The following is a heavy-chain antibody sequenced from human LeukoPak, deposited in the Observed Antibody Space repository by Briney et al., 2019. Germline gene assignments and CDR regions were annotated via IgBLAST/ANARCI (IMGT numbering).Heavy chain of an antibody. J-gene: IGHJ4*02. CDR2: INGDGGSV. CDR1: KFTFRYYA. D-gene: IGHD5-18*01. CDR3: ARDRGGKVDTGAVEY. V-gene: IGHV3-9*01. Sequence: GGSLRLSCVGSKFTFRYYAMHWVRQAPGRGLEWVAGINGDGGSVAYADSVVGRFTISRDYAETSLYLQMNSLRPEDTALYYCARDRGGKVDTGAVEYWGQGTQVAVSS.